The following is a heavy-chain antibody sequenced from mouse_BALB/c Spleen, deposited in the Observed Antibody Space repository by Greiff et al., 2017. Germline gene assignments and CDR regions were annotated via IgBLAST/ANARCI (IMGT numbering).Heavy chain of an antibody. CDR3: TVNEMDD. CDR1: GFTFSSYG. V-gene: IGHV5-6-3*01. CDR2: INSNGGST. J-gene: IGHJ4*01. Sequence: EVMLVESGGGLVQPGGSLKLSCAASGFTFSSYGMSWVRQTPDKRLELVATINSNGGSTYYPDSVKGRFTIYRDNAKNTLYLQMSSLKSEDTAMYYCTVNEMDDWGQGTTVTVDS.